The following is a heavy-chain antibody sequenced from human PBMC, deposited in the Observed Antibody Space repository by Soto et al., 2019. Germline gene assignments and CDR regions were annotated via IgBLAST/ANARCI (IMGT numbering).Heavy chain of an antibody. J-gene: IGHJ4*02. CDR1: GGTFSSYA. Sequence: SVKVPCKASGGTFSSYAISWVRQAPGQGLEWMGGIIPIFGTANYAQKFQGRVTITADESTSTAYMELSSLRSEDTAVYYCARLDADYDILTGSYWGQGTLVTVSS. CDR2: IIPIFGTA. CDR3: ARLDADYDILTGSY. D-gene: IGHD3-9*01. V-gene: IGHV1-69*13.